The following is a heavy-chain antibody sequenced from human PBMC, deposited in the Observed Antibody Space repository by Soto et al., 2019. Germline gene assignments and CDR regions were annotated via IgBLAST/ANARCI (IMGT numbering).Heavy chain of an antibody. CDR2: INPSGGST. D-gene: IGHD3-10*01. J-gene: IGHJ1*01. CDR3: ARDDGSYFQH. CDR1: GYTFTSYH. V-gene: IGHV1-46*01. Sequence: QVQLVQSGAEVKKPGASVTVSCKASGYTFTSYHIYWVRQAPGQGLELMGVINPSGGSTTYPQKFPGRVTMTRDSSTSTVYMELSSLTFEDTAVYYCARDDGSYFQHWGQGTLVTVSS.